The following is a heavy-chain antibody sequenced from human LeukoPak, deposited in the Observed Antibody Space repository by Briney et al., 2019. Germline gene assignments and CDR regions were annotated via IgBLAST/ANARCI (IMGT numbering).Heavy chain of an antibody. D-gene: IGHD3-10*01. Sequence: SETLSLTCTVSGGSISSYYWSWIRQPPGKGLEWIGYIYYSGSTNYNPSLKSRVTMSVDTSKNQFSLKLSSVTAADTAVYYCAGVGNGETSDYYYYYMDVWGKGTTVTVSS. CDR3: AGVGNGETSDYYYYYMDV. V-gene: IGHV4-59*01. J-gene: IGHJ6*03. CDR2: IYYSGST. CDR1: GGSISSYY.